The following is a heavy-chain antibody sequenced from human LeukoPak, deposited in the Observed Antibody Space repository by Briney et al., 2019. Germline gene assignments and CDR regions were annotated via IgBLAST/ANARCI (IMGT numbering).Heavy chain of an antibody. J-gene: IGHJ5*02. D-gene: IGHD4-23*01. Sequence: PSETLSLTCTASGGSISSYYWSWIRQPPGKGLEWIGYIYYSGSTNYNPSLKSRVTISVDTSKNQFSLKLSSVTAADTAVHYCARGRNSPWFDPWGQGTPVTVSS. V-gene: IGHV4-59*01. CDR3: ARGRNSPWFDP. CDR2: IYYSGST. CDR1: GGSISSYY.